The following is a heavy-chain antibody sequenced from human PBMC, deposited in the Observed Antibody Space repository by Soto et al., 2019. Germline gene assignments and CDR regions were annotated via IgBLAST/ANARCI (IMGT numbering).Heavy chain of an antibody. CDR3: ARVRFQVLYGKPYFDS. CDR2: IYHSGNT. D-gene: IGHD2-2*02. V-gene: IGHV4-31*03. CDR1: GGSITTGGSY. Sequence: NPSETLSLTCTVSGGSITTGGSYWSWIRQHPGKGLEWIGNIYHSGNTYYNPSLKSRLTISVDTSKNHFSLMVDSVTAADTAVYYCARVRFQVLYGKPYFDSWGQGTLVTVSS. J-gene: IGHJ4*02.